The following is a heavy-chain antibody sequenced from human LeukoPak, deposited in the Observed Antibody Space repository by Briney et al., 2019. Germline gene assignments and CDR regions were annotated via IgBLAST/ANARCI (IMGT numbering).Heavy chain of an antibody. CDR2: ISGSGGST. D-gene: IGHD5-24*01. V-gene: IGHV3-23*01. CDR1: GFTFSSYA. CDR3: ARVPVEMATITYDAFDI. Sequence: PGGSLRLSCAASGFTFSSYAMSWVRQAPGKGLEWVSAISGSGGSTYYADSVKGRFTISRDNSKNTLYLQMNSLRAEDTAVYYCARVPVEMATITYDAFDIWGQGTMVTVSS. J-gene: IGHJ3*02.